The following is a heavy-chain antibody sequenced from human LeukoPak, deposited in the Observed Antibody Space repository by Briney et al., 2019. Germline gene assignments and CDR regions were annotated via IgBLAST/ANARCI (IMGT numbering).Heavy chain of an antibody. D-gene: IGHD6-19*01. CDR3: SRLEVTGWYGIDS. V-gene: IGHV4-59*08. Sequence: SETLSLTCIVSGGSFRNHYWSWVRQSPGQGLEWIGYISQTGSTNYNPSLKRGVTISLDTSKNQFPLKLTSVTAADSAVYNGSRLEVTGWYGIDSWGQGTLVTVSS. J-gene: IGHJ4*02. CDR2: ISQTGST. CDR1: GGSFRNHY.